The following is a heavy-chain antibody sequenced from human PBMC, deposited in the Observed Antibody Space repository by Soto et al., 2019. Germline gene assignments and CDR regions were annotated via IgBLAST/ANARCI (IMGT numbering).Heavy chain of an antibody. CDR3: ARHLLWFGELLPPDY. D-gene: IGHD3-10*01. J-gene: IGHJ4*02. CDR1: GGSISSYY. Sequence: QVQLQESGPGLVKPSETLSLTCTVSGGSISSYYWSWIRQPPGKGLEWIGYIFYTGSTNYNPSLKSRVTISLGPSMHQFSLKLSSVTAADTAVYYCARHLLWFGELLPPDYWGQGTLVTVSS. V-gene: IGHV4-59*08. CDR2: IFYTGST.